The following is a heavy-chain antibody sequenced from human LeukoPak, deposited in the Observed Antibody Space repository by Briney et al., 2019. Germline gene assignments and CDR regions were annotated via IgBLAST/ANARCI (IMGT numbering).Heavy chain of an antibody. CDR1: GYTFTSYY. V-gene: IGHV1-46*01. CDR3: AKATARYSSSYFFDY. CDR2: INPSGGST. J-gene: IGHJ4*02. Sequence: ASVKVSCKASGYTFTSYYMHWVRQAPGQGLEWMGIINPSGGSTSYAQKFQGRVTMTRDMSTSTVYMGLSSLRSEDTAVYYCAKATARYSSSYFFDYWGQGTLVTVSS. D-gene: IGHD6-6*01.